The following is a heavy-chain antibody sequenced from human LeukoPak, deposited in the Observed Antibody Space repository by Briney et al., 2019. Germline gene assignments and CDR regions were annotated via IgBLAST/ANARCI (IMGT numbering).Heavy chain of an antibody. CDR2: IRSKGSGGTI. Sequence: GGSLRLSCTASGFTFNEYAMSWFRQAPGKGLEWVGFIRSKGSGGTIEYAASVKGRFTLSRDDSKAIAYLQMNSLKTEDTAVYHCTRDRGAYNLYDYWGQGTLVTVSS. CDR1: GFTFNEYA. CDR3: TRDRGAYNLYDY. V-gene: IGHV3-49*03. J-gene: IGHJ4*02. D-gene: IGHD1-1*01.